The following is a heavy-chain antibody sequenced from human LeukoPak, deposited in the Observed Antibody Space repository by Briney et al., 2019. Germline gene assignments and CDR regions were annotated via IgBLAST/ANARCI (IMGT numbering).Heavy chain of an antibody. J-gene: IGHJ4*02. Sequence: GASVKVSCKASGYTFTSYGISWVRQAPGQGLEWMGWISAYNGNTNYAQKLQGRVTMTTDTSTSTAYMELRSLRSDDTAVYYCARDSPVPGIAFLVGATFYFDYWGQGTLVTVSS. D-gene: IGHD1-26*01. CDR3: ARDSPVPGIAFLVGATFYFDY. CDR1: GYTFTSYG. CDR2: ISAYNGNT. V-gene: IGHV1-18*01.